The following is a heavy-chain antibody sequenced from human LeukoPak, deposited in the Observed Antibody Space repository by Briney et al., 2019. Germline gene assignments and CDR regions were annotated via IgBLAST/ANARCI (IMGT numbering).Heavy chain of an antibody. D-gene: IGHD4-11*01. CDR1: GFTFSSYS. CDR3: ARVPRVPYRVPDYSNYDFGY. Sequence: KAGGSLRLSCAASGFTFSSYSMNWVRQAPGKGLEWVSSISSSSSYIYYADSVKGRFTISRDNAKNSLYLQMNSLRAEDTAVYYCARVPRVPYRVPDYSNYDFGYWGQGTLVTVSS. CDR2: ISSSSSYI. V-gene: IGHV3-21*01. J-gene: IGHJ4*02.